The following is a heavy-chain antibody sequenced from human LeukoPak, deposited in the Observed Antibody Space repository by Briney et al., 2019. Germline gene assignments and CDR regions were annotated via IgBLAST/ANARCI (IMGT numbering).Heavy chain of an antibody. CDR3: ARDSGGSCCDSSWFDP. V-gene: IGHV1-8*02. CDR2: MNPNSGNT. J-gene: IGHJ5*02. D-gene: IGHD2-15*01. Sequence: ASVKVSCKASGYTFTTFDINWVRQATGQGLEWMGWMNPNSGNTGYAQRFQGRVTMTRNTSISTAYMELSSLRSDDTAVYYCARDSGGSCCDSSWFDPWGQGTLVTVSS. CDR1: GYTFTTFD.